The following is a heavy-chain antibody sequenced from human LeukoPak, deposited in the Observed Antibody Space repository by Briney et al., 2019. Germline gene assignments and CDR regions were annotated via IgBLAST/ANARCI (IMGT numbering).Heavy chain of an antibody. D-gene: IGHD6-13*01. Sequence: PGGSLRLSCTASGFTFSDCDMNWFRQAPGKGLEWVSSISYRSSHMYYADSVKGRFTISRDNAKNSLYLQMNSLRAEDTAVYYCGRAFPPLRTAAAGDYWGQGTLVTVSS. CDR2: ISYRSSHM. CDR3: GRAFPPLRTAAAGDY. V-gene: IGHV3-21*01. CDR1: GFTFSDCD. J-gene: IGHJ4*02.